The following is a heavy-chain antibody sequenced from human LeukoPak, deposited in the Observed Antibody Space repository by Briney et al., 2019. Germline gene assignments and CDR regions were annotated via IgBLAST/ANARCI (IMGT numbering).Heavy chain of an antibody. CDR2: IYYSGST. CDR3: ARIIKYYYDSSGYYLDAFDI. D-gene: IGHD3-22*01. CDR1: GGSISSSSYY. V-gene: IGHV4-39*07. Sequence: PSETLSLTCTVSGGSISSSSYYWGWIRQPPGKGLEWIGSIYYSGSTYYNPSLKSRVTISVDTSKNQFSLKLSSVTAADTAVYYCARIIKYYYDSSGYYLDAFDIWGQGTMVTVSS. J-gene: IGHJ3*02.